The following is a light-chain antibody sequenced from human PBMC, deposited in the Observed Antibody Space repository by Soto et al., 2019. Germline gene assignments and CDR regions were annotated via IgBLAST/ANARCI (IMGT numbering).Light chain of an antibody. Sequence: EIVLTQSPATLSLSPGERATLSCRASQSVSSYLAWYQQKPGQAPRLLIYDASNRATGIPARFSGSGSGTAFTLTISSLEPEDCAVYYCQQRSNWPPEITFGPGAKVDIK. CDR3: QQRSNWPPEIT. CDR2: DAS. CDR1: QSVSSY. J-gene: IGKJ3*01. V-gene: IGKV3-11*01.